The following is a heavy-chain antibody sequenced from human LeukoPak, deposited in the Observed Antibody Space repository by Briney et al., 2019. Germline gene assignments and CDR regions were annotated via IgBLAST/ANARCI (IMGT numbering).Heavy chain of an antibody. CDR3: ARSRTAAPVTSDY. V-gene: IGHV5-51*01. Sequence: GESLKISCKGSGYSFTNYWIAWVRQMPGKGLEWMGIINPGDSDTRYSPSFEGQVTISADKSITTAYLQWSRLEAPDTAMYFCARSRTAAPVTSDYWGQGTLVTVSS. D-gene: IGHD6-13*01. CDR1: GYSFTNYW. CDR2: INPGDSDT. J-gene: IGHJ4*02.